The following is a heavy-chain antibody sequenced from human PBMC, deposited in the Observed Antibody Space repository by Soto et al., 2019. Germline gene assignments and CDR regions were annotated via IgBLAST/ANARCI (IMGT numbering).Heavy chain of an antibody. J-gene: IGHJ6*02. D-gene: IGHD4-17*01. CDR2: INPNIGGT. CDR3: ARCFEPILRVATVIQLGYYYGMDV. CDR1: GYTFTGYY. Sequence: ASVKVSCKASGYTFTGYYMHWVRQAPGQGLEWMGWINPNIGGTNYAQKFQGRVTITRDASTSTAYMELSSLRSDDTAVYYCARCFEPILRVATVIQLGYYYGMDVWGQGTTVTVSS. V-gene: IGHV1-2*02.